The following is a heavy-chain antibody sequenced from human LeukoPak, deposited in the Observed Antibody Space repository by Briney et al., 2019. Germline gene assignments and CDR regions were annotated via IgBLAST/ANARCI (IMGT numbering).Heavy chain of an antibody. D-gene: IGHD5-24*01. CDR2: IYPGDSDT. V-gene: IGHV5-51*01. CDR1: GYNFASYW. J-gene: IGHJ4*02. CDR3: ARQSGERWLQSYYFIY. Sequence: GESLKISCKGSGYNFASYWIVWVRQLPGKGLEWMGIIYPGDSDTRYSPSFQGQVTISADKSISTAYLQWSSLKASDTAIYYCARQSGERWLQSYYFIYWGQGTLVTVSS.